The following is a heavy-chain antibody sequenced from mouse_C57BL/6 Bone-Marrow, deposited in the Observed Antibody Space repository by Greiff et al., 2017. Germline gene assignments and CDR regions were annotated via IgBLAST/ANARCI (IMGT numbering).Heavy chain of an antibody. CDR2: IDPENGDT. CDR3: TRIAY. CDR1: GFNIKDDY. V-gene: IGHV14-4*01. J-gene: IGHJ3*01. Sequence: VQLKQSGAELVRPGASVKLSCTASGFNIKDDYMHWVKQRPEQGLEWIGWIDPENGDTEYASKFQGKATITVDTASNTAYLQLSSLTNEDTAVYYCTRIAYRGQGTLVTVSA.